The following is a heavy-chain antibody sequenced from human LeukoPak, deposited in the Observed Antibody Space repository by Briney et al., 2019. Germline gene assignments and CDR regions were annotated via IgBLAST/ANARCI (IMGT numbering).Heavy chain of an antibody. J-gene: IGHJ5*02. V-gene: IGHV3-23*01. Sequence: GGSLRLSCAASGFTFSSYAMSWVRQAPGKGLEWISAISGSGGSTYYADSVKGRFTISSDNSKNTLYLQMNSLRAEDTAVYYCAKAAQVGEGFAWGQGTLVTVSS. CDR1: GFTFSSYA. CDR2: ISGSGGST. CDR3: AKAAQVGEGFA. D-gene: IGHD1-26*01.